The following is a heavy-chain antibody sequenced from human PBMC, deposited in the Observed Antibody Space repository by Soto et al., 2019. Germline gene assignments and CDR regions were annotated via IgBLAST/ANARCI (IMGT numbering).Heavy chain of an antibody. CDR1: GYTFLNHD. J-gene: IGHJ3*02. Sequence: ASVKVSCKASGYTFLNHDINWVRQAPGQGLEWMGWMVPDSGRTGYAKKYQGRVTMTRNTSISTAYMELSSLRSEDTAVYYCAREGLESGDDAFDIWGQGTMVTVSS. V-gene: IGHV1-8*01. CDR3: AREGLESGDDAFDI. D-gene: IGHD3-10*01. CDR2: MVPDSGRT.